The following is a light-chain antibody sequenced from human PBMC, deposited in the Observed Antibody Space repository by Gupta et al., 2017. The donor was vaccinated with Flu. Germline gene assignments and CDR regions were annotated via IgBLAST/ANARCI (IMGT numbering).Light chain of an antibody. V-gene: IGKV3-20*01. CDR2: GAS. J-gene: IGKJ2*01. CDR1: QSVSSSY. CDR3: QQYDSSAKT. Sequence: GTLSLSPGERATLTCRASQSVSSSYVAWYQQKPGQAPRLLIYGASSRATGIPDRFSGSGSGKDFTLTISRLQHEDVAVYYCQQYDSSAKTFGQGTKLEIK.